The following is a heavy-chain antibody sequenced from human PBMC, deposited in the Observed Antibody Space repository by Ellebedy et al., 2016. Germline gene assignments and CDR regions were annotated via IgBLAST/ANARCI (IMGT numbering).Heavy chain of an antibody. V-gene: IGHV3-53*01. Sequence: GESLKISCAASGFTVSTNYMKWVRQAPGKGLEWVSAIFSDGNTYYADSVKGRFTISRVNSKNTLSLQMDSLRAEDTAIYYCAKVSSVGITSYFDYWGQGTLVIVSS. J-gene: IGHJ4*02. CDR3: AKVSSVGITSYFDY. CDR2: IFSDGNT. D-gene: IGHD1-26*01. CDR1: GFTVSTNY.